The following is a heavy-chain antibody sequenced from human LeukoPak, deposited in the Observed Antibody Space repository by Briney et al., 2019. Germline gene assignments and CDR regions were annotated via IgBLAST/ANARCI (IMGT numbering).Heavy chain of an antibody. V-gene: IGHV3-21*01. Sequence: GGSLRLSCAASGFTFSSYSMNWVRQAPGKGLEWVSSISSGSSYIYYADSVKGRFTISRDNAKNSLYLQMNSLRAEDTAVYYCARDPADWDWFDPWGQGTLVTVSS. J-gene: IGHJ5*02. CDR3: ARDPADWDWFDP. D-gene: IGHD2-21*01. CDR2: ISSGSSYI. CDR1: GFTFSSYS.